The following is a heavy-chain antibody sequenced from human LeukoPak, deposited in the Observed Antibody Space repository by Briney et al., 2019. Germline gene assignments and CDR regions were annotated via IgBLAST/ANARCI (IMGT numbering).Heavy chain of an antibody. J-gene: IGHJ5*02. CDR2: MNPNTGNT. CDR1: GYSFTSYD. V-gene: IGHV1-8*03. Sequence: ASVKVSCKASGYSFTSYDINWVRQATGQGLEWMGWMNPNTGNTGYAQKFQGRVTITRNTSISTAYMELYSLRSEDTAIYYCARDQGNWFDPWGQGSLVTVSS. CDR3: ARDQGNWFDP.